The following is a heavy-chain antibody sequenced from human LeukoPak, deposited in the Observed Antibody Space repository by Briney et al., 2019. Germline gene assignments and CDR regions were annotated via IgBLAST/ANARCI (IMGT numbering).Heavy chain of an antibody. D-gene: IGHD3-3*01. Sequence: GGSLRLSCAASGFTFNNYGMHWVRQAPGKGLEWVAIISFDGTKTYYADSVKGRFTISRDNSKNTLYLQMNSLRAEDTAVYYCAKELRFLERDAFDIWGQGTMVTVSS. CDR2: ISFDGTKT. J-gene: IGHJ3*02. V-gene: IGHV3-30*18. CDR3: AKELRFLERDAFDI. CDR1: GFTFNNYG.